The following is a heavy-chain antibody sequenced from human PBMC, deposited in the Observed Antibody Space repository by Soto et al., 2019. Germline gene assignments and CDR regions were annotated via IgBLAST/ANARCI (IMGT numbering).Heavy chain of an antibody. Sequence: EVQLVDSGGGFVQPGGSLRLSCAASGFTFDTFSMNWIRQAPGKGLEWVSYISGRSTVIYYADSVKGRFTISRDNAKNSLYLQMNSLRDEDSAVYYCARVRSGSYYYLEYWGQGTLVTVSS. CDR3: ARVRSGSYYYLEY. D-gene: IGHD1-26*01. V-gene: IGHV3-48*02. J-gene: IGHJ4*02. CDR2: ISGRSTVI. CDR1: GFTFDTFS.